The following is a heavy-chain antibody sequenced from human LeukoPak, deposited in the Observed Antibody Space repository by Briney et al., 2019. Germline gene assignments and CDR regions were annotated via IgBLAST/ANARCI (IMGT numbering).Heavy chain of an antibody. V-gene: IGHV4-59*01. Sequence: SETLSLTCTVSGGSISSYYWSWIRQPPGKGLEWIGYIYYSGSTNYNPSLKSRVTISVDTSKNQFSLKLSSVTAADTAVYYCARVPNPLYYYYYMDVWGKGTTVTVSS. J-gene: IGHJ6*03. CDR1: GGSISSYY. D-gene: IGHD1-14*01. CDR2: IYYSGST. CDR3: ARVPNPLYYYYYMDV.